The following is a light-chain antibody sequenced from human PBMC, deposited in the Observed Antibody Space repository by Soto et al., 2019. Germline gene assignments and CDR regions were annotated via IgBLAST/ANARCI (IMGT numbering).Light chain of an antibody. CDR2: TSS. Sequence: DIQMTQSPASLSASVGDRVTVTCRASQSIGRNLNWYQQKPGKAPKLLIHTSSNLQSGVPSRFSGSGSGTDFILTIRSLQPEDFASYYCQQSYSTPPTFGQGTKVDIK. CDR3: QQSYSTPPT. J-gene: IGKJ1*01. V-gene: IGKV1-39*01. CDR1: QSIGRN.